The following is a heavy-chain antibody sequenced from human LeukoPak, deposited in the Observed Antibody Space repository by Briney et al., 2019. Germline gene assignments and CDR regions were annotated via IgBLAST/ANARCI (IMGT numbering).Heavy chain of an antibody. Sequence: GASVKVSCKASGYTFTSYDINWVRQATGQGLEWMGWMNPNSGDTGYAQKFQGRVTITRNTSISTAYMELSSLRSEDTAVYYRARGIAAAGSYYFDYWGQGTLVTVSS. CDR1: GYTFTSYD. J-gene: IGHJ4*02. CDR3: ARGIAAAGSYYFDY. CDR2: MNPNSGDT. V-gene: IGHV1-8*03. D-gene: IGHD6-13*01.